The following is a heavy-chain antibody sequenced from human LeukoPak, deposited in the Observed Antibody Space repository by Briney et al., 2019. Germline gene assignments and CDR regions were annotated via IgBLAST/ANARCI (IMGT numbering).Heavy chain of an antibody. CDR3: ARDSRRDY. Sequence: ASVKVSCKASGYTFTSYGITWVRQAPGQGLEWMGWTSAYNGNTNYAQKFQGRVTMTRDMSTSTVYMELSSLRSEDTAVYYCARDSRRDYWGQGTLVTVSS. CDR1: GYTFTSYG. CDR2: TSAYNGNT. J-gene: IGHJ4*02. V-gene: IGHV1-18*01.